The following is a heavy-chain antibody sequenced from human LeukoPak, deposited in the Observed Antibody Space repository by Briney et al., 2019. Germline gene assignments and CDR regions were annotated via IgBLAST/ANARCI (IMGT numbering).Heavy chain of an antibody. Sequence: GGSLRLSCAASGFTFSIYAMHWVRQAPGKGLEWVAIIRYDGSNKYYADSVKGRFTISRDNSKNTLYLQMNSLRAEDTAVYYCAKVRPPYSSGWYDYWGQGTLVTVSS. CDR1: GFTFSIYA. CDR3: AKVRPPYSSGWYDY. CDR2: IRYDGSNK. V-gene: IGHV3-30*02. D-gene: IGHD6-19*01. J-gene: IGHJ4*02.